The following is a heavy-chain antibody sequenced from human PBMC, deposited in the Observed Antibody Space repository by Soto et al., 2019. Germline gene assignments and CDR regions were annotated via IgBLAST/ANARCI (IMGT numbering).Heavy chain of an antibody. D-gene: IGHD3-9*01. Sequence: SDTLSLTCAVYGGSFSGYYWSWIRQPPGKGLEWIGEINHSGSTNYNPSLKSRVTISVDTSKDQFSLKLSSVTAADTAVYYCARGPYIAYDILTGYVPYYFDYWGQVTLVTVSS. V-gene: IGHV4-34*01. CDR3: ARGPYIAYDILTGYVPYYFDY. CDR1: GGSFSGYY. J-gene: IGHJ4*02. CDR2: INHSGST.